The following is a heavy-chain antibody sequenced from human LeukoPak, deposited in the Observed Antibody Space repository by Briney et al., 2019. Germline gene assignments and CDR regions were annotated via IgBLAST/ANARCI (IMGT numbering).Heavy chain of an antibody. J-gene: IGHJ3*02. CDR1: GGSVNSYY. CDR3: TEYGRVSRAFDI. V-gene: IGHV4-4*09. D-gene: IGHD2-2*01. CDR2: IYTTGRT. Sequence: SETLSLTCSVSGGSVNSYYWSWIRQPPGKGLEWIGYIYTTGRTNYNPSLKSRVTISVDTSKNQFSLKLSSVTAADTAVYYCTEYGRVSRAFDIWGQGTMVTVSS.